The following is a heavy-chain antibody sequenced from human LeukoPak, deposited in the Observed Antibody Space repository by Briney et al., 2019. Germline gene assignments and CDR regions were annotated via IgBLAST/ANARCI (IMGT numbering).Heavy chain of an antibody. V-gene: IGHV1-69*13. CDR3: ARAPSYGPNYYYYGMDV. D-gene: IGHD5-18*01. J-gene: IGHJ6*02. Sequence: SVKVSCKASGGTFSNYTISWVRQAPGQGLEWMGGIIPIFRMANFAQTFQGRVTITADESTSTAYMELSSLRSEDTAVYYCARAPSYGPNYYYYGMDVWGQGTTVTVSS. CDR2: IIPIFRMA. CDR1: GGTFSNYT.